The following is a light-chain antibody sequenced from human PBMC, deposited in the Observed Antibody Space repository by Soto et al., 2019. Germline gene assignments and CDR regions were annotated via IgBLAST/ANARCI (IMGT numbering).Light chain of an antibody. CDR3: AAWDDSLSGVV. CDR1: NSNIGSNT. J-gene: IGLJ2*01. V-gene: IGLV1-44*01. CDR2: SNN. Sequence: QSVLTQPPSASGTPGLRVTISCSGGNSNIGSNTVNWYHQLPGTAPKLLIYSNNQRPSGVPDRFSGSKSGTSASLVISGLQSDDEADYYCAAWDDSLSGVVFGGGTQLTVL.